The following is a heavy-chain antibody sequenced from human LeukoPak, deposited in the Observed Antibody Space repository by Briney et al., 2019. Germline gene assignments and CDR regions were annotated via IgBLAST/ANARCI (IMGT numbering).Heavy chain of an antibody. Sequence: ASVKVSCKASGYTFTSYDINWVRQATGQGLEWMGWMNPNSGNTGYAQKFQGRVTMTRNTSISTAYMELSSLRSDDTAVYYCAREYCSSTSCPLDYWGQGTLVTVSS. D-gene: IGHD2-2*01. J-gene: IGHJ4*02. V-gene: IGHV1-8*01. CDR1: GYTFTSYD. CDR3: AREYCSSTSCPLDY. CDR2: MNPNSGNT.